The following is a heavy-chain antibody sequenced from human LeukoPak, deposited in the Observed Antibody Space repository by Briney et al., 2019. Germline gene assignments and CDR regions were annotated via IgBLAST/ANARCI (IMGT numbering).Heavy chain of an antibody. V-gene: IGHV3-30*02. CDR1: GLMFSTNG. D-gene: IGHD3-9*01. CDR2: IRYDGSNT. Sequence: GGSLRLSCAASGLMFSTNGMHWVRQAPGKGLEWVAFIRYDGSNTHYADSVKGRFTISRDNSKNTLYLQMNSLRAEDTAVYYCAPWLADNWFDPWGQGTLVTFSS. CDR3: APWLADNWFDP. J-gene: IGHJ5*02.